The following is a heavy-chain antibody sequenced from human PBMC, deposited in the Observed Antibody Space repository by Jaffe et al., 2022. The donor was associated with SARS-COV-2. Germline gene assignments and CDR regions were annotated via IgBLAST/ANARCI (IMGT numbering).Heavy chain of an antibody. J-gene: IGHJ4*02. Sequence: EVQLVESGGGLVQPGGSLRLSCAASGFTFTNYWMSWVRQAPGKGLEWVAFVKQDGSEKYYVDSVKGRFTISRDNAKKSLYLQMNSLRAEDTAVYYCARGDYYGSGSLYFDYWGQGTLVTVSS. CDR2: VKQDGSEK. CDR3: ARGDYYGSGSLYFDY. D-gene: IGHD3-10*01. V-gene: IGHV3-7*01. CDR1: GFTFTNYW.